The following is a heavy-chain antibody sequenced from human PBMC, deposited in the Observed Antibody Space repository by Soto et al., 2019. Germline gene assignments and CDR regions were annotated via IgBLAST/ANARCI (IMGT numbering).Heavy chain of an antibody. CDR1: GFTFSSYA. D-gene: IGHD6-6*01. J-gene: IGHJ4*02. V-gene: IGHV3-30-3*01. CDR3: ARGYSSSSRLNYFDY. CDR2: ISYDGSNK. Sequence: QVQLVESGGGVVQPGRSLRLSCAASGFTFSSYAMHWVRQAPGKGLEWVAVISYDGSNKYYADSVKGRFTISRDNSKNTLYLQMNSLRAEDTAVYYCARGYSSSSRLNYFDYWGQGTLVTVSS.